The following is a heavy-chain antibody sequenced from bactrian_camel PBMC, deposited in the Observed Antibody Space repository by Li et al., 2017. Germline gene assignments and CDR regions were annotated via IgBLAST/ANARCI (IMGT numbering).Heavy chain of an antibody. V-gene: IGHV3S53*01. CDR2: ITSDGST. D-gene: IGHD2*01. Sequence: HVQLVESGGGSVQAGGSLRLSCAASGYTYTYITCKMAWYRQAPGKERELVSSITSDGSTYYADSVKGRFTISQDNAKNTVYLEMNSLKSDDTALYYCATIGATGYWYTRDFTHWGRGTQVTVS. J-gene: IGHJ4*01. CDR1: GYTYTYIT. CDR3: ATIGATGYWYTRDFTH.